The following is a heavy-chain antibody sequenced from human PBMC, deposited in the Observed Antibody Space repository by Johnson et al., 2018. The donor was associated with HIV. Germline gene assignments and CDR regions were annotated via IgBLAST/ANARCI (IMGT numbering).Heavy chain of an antibody. J-gene: IGHJ3*02. CDR2: ISYDGSNK. D-gene: IGHD6-19*01. CDR1: GFTFSSYA. CDR3: ARDQKSGWPQSQDAFDI. Sequence: QVQLVESGGGVVQPGRSLRLSCAASGFTFSSYAMHWVRQAPGKGLEWVAVISYDGSNKYYADSVKGRFTISRDNSKNTLYLQMNSLRAEDTAGYYCARDQKSGWPQSQDAFDIWGQGTMVTVSS. V-gene: IGHV3-30-3*01.